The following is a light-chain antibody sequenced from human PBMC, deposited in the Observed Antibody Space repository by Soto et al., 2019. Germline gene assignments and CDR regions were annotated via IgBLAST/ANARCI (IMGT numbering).Light chain of an antibody. Sequence: QPVLTQPPSVSGAPGQRATISCTGSSSNIGAGYDVHWYQQLPGTAPKLLIYGNSNRPSGVPDRFSGSKSGTSASLAITGLQAEDEADYYCQSYDSSLRGSVFGGGTKVTVL. J-gene: IGLJ3*02. CDR1: SSNIGAGYD. CDR2: GNS. V-gene: IGLV1-40*01. CDR3: QSYDSSLRGSV.